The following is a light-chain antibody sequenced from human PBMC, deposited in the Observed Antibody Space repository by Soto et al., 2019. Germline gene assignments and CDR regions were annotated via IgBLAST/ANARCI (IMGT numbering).Light chain of an antibody. CDR2: AAS. CDR1: QGISSY. J-gene: IGKJ4*01. CDR3: QQLSGYPLT. V-gene: IGKV1-9*01. Sequence: IQLTQSPSSLSASVGDRVTITCRASQGISSYLAWYQQKPGRAPKLLIHAASILQSGVPSRLSGSGSETDFTLTINSLQPEDFATYYCQQLSGYPLTFGGGTKVDIK.